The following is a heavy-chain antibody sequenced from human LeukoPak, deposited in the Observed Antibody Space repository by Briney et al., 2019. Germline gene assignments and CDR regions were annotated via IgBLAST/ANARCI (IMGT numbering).Heavy chain of an antibody. Sequence: GGSLRLSCAASGFTFSEHYMDWVRQAPGKGLEWVGRTRNKANSYTTEYAASVKGRFTISRDDSKNSLYLQMNSLKTEDTAVYYCAKGGIYYDFWSGPKNWFDPWGQGTLVTVSS. J-gene: IGHJ5*02. CDR2: TRNKANSYTT. V-gene: IGHV3-72*01. CDR1: GFTFSEHY. CDR3: AKGGIYYDFWSGPKNWFDP. D-gene: IGHD3-3*01.